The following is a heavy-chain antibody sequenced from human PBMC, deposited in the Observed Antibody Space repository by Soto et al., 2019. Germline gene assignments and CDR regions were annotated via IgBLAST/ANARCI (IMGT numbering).Heavy chain of an antibody. J-gene: IGHJ4*02. CDR3: ARARYYDWCFDF. CDR2: SYHGGSS. Sequence: TLSLPCTVSSVSINSDWHSWGWVRQSPGKGLEWIGYSYHGGSSYYNPSLQSRVTISVDRSKDQFYLTLTSVTAADTAVYFCARARYYDWCFDFWGLGTPVTVSS. CDR1: SVSINSDWHS. V-gene: IGHV4-30-2*06. D-gene: IGHD3-9*01.